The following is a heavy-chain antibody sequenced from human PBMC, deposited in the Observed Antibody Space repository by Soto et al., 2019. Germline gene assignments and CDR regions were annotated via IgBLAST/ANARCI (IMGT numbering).Heavy chain of an antibody. D-gene: IGHD4-4*01. Sequence: QVQLVESGGGVVQPGRSLRLSCAASGFTFSSYGMHWVRQAPGKGLEWVAVIWYDGSNKYYADSVKGRFTISRDNSKNTLYLQMNSLRAEDTAVYYCARGVYSNYLDYWGQGTLVTVSS. CDR3: ARGVYSNYLDY. CDR2: IWYDGSNK. J-gene: IGHJ4*02. CDR1: GFTFSSYG. V-gene: IGHV3-33*01.